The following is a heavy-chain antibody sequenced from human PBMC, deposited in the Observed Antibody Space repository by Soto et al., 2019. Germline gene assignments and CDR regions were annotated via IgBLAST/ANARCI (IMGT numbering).Heavy chain of an antibody. CDR1: GFTFTSSA. Sequence: ASVKVSCKASGFTFTSSAVQWVRQARGQRLEWIGWIVVGSGNTNYAQKFQERVTITRDMSTSTAYMELSSLRSEDTAVYYCAAGGGYDSSGYLGLYYYYGMDVWGQGTTVTVSS. CDR3: AAGGGYDSSGYLGLYYYYGMDV. D-gene: IGHD3-22*01. CDR2: IVVGSGNT. J-gene: IGHJ6*02. V-gene: IGHV1-58*01.